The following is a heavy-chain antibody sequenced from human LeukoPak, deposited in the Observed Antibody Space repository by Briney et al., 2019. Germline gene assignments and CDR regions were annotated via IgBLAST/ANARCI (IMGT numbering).Heavy chain of an antibody. CDR1: GFTVITNY. J-gene: IGHJ4*01. CDR3: ARGRGATWPNSREFDY. V-gene: IGHV3-23*01. D-gene: IGHD4/OR15-4a*01. CDR2: VSGDGGST. Sequence: GGSLRLSCATSGFTVITNYMSWVRQAPGKGLEWVSIVSGDGGSTKYADSVEGRFTIFRDNSKSTLSLQMNSLRVEDTAIYYCARGRGATWPNSREFDYWGQGTLVTVSS.